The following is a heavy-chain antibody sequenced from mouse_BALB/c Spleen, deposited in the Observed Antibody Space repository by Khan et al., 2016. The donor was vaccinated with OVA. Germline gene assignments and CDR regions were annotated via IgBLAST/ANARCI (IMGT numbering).Heavy chain of an antibody. D-gene: IGHD2-10*01. CDR2: INTYTGEP. CDR1: GYTFTKSG. CDR3: ARPPYFSYVMDN. V-gene: IGHV9-3-1*01. Sequence: QIQLVQSGPELKKPGETVKISCKASGYTFTKSGMNWVKQAPGKGLKWMGWINTYTGEPTYADDFKGRFAFSLETSDSTAYLQINNLKNEDTATYFWARPPYFSYVMDNWGQGTSVTVSS. J-gene: IGHJ4*01.